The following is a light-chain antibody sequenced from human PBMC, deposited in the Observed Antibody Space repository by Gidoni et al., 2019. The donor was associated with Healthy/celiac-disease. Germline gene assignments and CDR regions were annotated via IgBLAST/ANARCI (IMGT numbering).Light chain of an antibody. V-gene: IGKV1-39*01. CDR3: QQSYSTPRT. CDR2: AAS. J-gene: IGKJ2*01. CDR1: QSISSY. Sequence: DIQMSQSPSSLSSSVVGRVTIPCRASQSISSYLHWYQQKPGKAPKLLIYAASSLQSGVPSRFSGSGSGTDFTLTISSLQPEDFATYYCQQSYSTPRTFGQGTKLEIK.